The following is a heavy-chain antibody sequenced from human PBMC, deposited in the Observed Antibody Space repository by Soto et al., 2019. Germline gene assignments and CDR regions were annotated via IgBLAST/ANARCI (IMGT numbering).Heavy chain of an antibody. V-gene: IGHV1-69*06. J-gene: IGHJ5*02. Sequence: ASVKVSCKASGGTFSSYAISWVRQAPGQGLEWMGGIIPIFGTANYAQKFQGRVTITADKSTSTAYMELSSLRSEDTAVYYCAEAVAGRNWFDPWGQGSLVTVSS. CDR1: GGTFSSYA. CDR3: AEAVAGRNWFDP. D-gene: IGHD6-19*01. CDR2: IIPIFGTA.